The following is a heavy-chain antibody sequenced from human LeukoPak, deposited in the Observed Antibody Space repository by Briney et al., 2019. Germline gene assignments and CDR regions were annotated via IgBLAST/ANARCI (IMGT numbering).Heavy chain of an antibody. CDR2: ISRSSDYI. V-gene: IGHV3-21*01. Sequence: GGSLRLSCAASGFTFSRFSLTWVRQAPGKGLEWVSSISRSSDYIYYAGSVKGRFTISRDNAKNSLYLQMNSLRAEDTAVYYCAKGAARHYYYYYMDVWGKGTTVTVSS. CDR1: GFTFSRFS. D-gene: IGHD6-25*01. CDR3: AKGAARHYYYYYMDV. J-gene: IGHJ6*03.